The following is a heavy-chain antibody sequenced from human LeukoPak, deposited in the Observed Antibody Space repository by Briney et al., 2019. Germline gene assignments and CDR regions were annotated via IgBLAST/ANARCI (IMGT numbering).Heavy chain of an antibody. D-gene: IGHD5-18*01. Sequence: SETLSLTCTVSGGSISSGSYYWSWIRQPAGKGLEWIGRIQTTGITDYNPSLESRVTISVDTSKNQFSLKLSSVTAADTAVYYCARAPSDTAMADYWGQGTLVTVSS. V-gene: IGHV4-61*02. CDR1: GGSISSGSYY. J-gene: IGHJ4*02. CDR2: IQTTGIT. CDR3: ARAPSDTAMADY.